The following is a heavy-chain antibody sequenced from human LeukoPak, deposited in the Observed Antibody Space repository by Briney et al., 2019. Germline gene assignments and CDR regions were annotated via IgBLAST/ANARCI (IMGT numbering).Heavy chain of an antibody. CDR2: IYPGDSDT. CDR1: GYSFTSYW. V-gene: IGHV5-51*01. J-gene: IGHJ4*02. CDR3: ARWGTVARFIVDY. D-gene: IGHD4-17*01. Sequence: GESLKISCKGSGYSFTSYWIGWVRHMPGKGLEWIGIIYPGDSDTRYSPSFQGQVTISADKSIGTAYLQWSSLKASDTAMYYCARWGTVARFIVDYWGQGTLVTVSS.